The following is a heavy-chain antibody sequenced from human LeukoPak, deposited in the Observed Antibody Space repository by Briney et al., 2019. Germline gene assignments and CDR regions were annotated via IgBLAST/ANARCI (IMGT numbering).Heavy chain of an antibody. CDR1: GGTFSSYA. CDR2: IIPIFDTT. D-gene: IGHD3-10*01. CDR3: ARDAPPGVRGVIRWFDP. Sequence: ASVKVSCKASGGTFSSYAISWVRQAPGQGLEWMGKIIPIFDTTNHAQNFQGRVRISTDESTSTAYMEVSSLRSEDTAVYYCARDAPPGVRGVIRWFDPWGQGTLVTVSS. J-gene: IGHJ5*02. V-gene: IGHV1-69*05.